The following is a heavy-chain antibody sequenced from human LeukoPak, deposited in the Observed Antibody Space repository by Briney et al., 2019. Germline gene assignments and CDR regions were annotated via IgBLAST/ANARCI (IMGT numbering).Heavy chain of an antibody. CDR1: GFTFSSYA. V-gene: IGHV3-23*01. Sequence: GGSLRLSCAASGFTFSSYAMSWVRQAPGKGLEWVSTISGSGGITYYADFAKGRFTISRDNAGNTLYLQMNSLSADDTAVYYCTRDIGGRSAYWGQGTLVTVSS. CDR3: TRDIGGRSAY. D-gene: IGHD3-16*01. J-gene: IGHJ4*02. CDR2: ISGSGGIT.